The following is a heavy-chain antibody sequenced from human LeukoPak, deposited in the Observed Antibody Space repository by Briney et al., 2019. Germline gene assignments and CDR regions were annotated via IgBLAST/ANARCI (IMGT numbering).Heavy chain of an antibody. CDR3: AKDLWATYFDY. V-gene: IGHV3-21*01. Sequence: PGGSLRLSCAASGFTFSSYSMNWVRQAPGKGLEWVSSISSSSSYIYYADSVKGRFTISRDNSKNTLYLQMNSLRAEDTAVYYCAKDLWATYFDYWGQGTLVTVSS. D-gene: IGHD2-21*01. CDR2: ISSSSSYI. J-gene: IGHJ4*02. CDR1: GFTFSSYS.